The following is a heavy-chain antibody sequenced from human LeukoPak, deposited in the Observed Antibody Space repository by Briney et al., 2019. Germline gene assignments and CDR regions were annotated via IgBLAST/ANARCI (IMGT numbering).Heavy chain of an antibody. CDR3: ARVGAREMATIGY. D-gene: IGHD5-24*01. CDR1: GGSISSGGYY. Sequence: PSETLSLTCTVSGGSISSGGYYWSWIRQHPGKGLEWIGYIYYSGSTYYNPSLKSRVTISVDTSKNQFSLKLSSVTAADTAVYYCARVGAREMATIGYWGQGTLVTVSS. V-gene: IGHV4-31*03. J-gene: IGHJ4*02. CDR2: IYYSGST.